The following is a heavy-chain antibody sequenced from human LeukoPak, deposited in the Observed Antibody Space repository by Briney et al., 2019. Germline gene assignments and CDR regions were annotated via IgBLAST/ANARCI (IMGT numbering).Heavy chain of an antibody. CDR2: IIPTLAIA. CDR3: AGHRDYGDYDLTRPYDY. CDR1: EGSFSSYV. J-gene: IGHJ4*02. Sequence: ASVKVSRKASEGSFSSYVINWVRQAHRQGLEWMGRIIPTLAIANYAQKFQGTVTITADKSTSTAYMELSSLRSEDTAVYYCAGHRDYGDYDLTRPYDYWGQGTLVTVSS. V-gene: IGHV1-69*04. D-gene: IGHD4-17*01.